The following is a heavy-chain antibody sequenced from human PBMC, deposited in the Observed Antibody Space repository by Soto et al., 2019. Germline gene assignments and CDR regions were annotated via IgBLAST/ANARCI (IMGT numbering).Heavy chain of an antibody. CDR1: GFTFSSYA. Sequence: GGSLILSCAASGFTFSSYAMHWVRQAPGKGLEYVSAISSNGGSTYYANSVKGRFTISRDNSKNTLYLQMGSLRAEDMAVYYCARGPLYSSSWYGYYYYGTDVWGQGTTVTVSS. CDR2: ISSNGGST. V-gene: IGHV3-64*01. D-gene: IGHD6-13*01. CDR3: ARGPLYSSSWYGYYYYGTDV. J-gene: IGHJ6*02.